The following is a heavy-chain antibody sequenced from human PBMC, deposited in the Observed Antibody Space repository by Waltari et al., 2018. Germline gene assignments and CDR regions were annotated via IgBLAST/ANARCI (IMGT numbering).Heavy chain of an antibody. D-gene: IGHD6-13*01. CDR1: GFSFSNYE. CDR2: TTSSGSST. J-gene: IGHJ4*02. CDR3: ARNRKIIAAGWGRDLDY. V-gene: IGHV3-48*03. Sequence: EVQLVESGGGLVQPGGSVRLSCEASGFSFSNYEMSWVRQAPGKGLEWLSYTTSSGSSTQYANSVRGRFTISRDNAKNSLYLQLNNLGAEDTAVYYCARNRKIIAAGWGRDLDYWGQGTLVIVSS.